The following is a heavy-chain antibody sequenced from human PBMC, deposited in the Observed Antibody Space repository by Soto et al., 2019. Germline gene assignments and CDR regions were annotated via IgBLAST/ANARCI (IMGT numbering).Heavy chain of an antibody. Sequence: QVQLQQWGAGLLKPSETLSLTCAVYGGSFSGYYWSWIRQPPGKGLEWIGKINHSGSTNYNPSLKSRVTISVDTSKNQFSLKLSSVTAADTAVYYCARGNYYGSGGFDPWGQGTLVTVSS. V-gene: IGHV4-34*01. CDR2: INHSGST. CDR3: ARGNYYGSGGFDP. J-gene: IGHJ5*02. D-gene: IGHD3-10*01. CDR1: GGSFSGYY.